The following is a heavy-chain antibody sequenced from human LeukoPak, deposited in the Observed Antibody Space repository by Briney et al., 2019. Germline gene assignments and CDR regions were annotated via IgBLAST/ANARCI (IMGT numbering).Heavy chain of an antibody. Sequence: SETLSLTCAVYGGSFSGYYWSWLRQPPEKGLEWIGEIYHRGSTNYNPSLKSRVTISVDTSKNQFTLKLSSVTAADTAVYYCAREWSGSYRPGPSGYGMDVWGQGTTVTVSS. CDR2: IYHRGST. CDR1: GGSFSGYY. D-gene: IGHD3-16*02. V-gene: IGHV4-34*01. J-gene: IGHJ6*02. CDR3: AREWSGSYRPGPSGYGMDV.